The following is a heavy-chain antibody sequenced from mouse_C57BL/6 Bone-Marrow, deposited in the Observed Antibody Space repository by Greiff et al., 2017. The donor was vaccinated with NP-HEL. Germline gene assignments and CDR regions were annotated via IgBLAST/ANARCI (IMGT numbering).Heavy chain of an antibody. CDR3: TPATRWYVDV. J-gene: IGHJ1*03. CDR2: IDPENGDT. V-gene: IGHV14-4*01. D-gene: IGHD1-2*01. Sequence: EVQLQQSGAELVRPGASVKLSCTASGFNIKDDYMHWVKQRPEQGLEWIGWIDPENGDTEYASKVQGKTTITADTSSNTAYLQLSSLTSEDTAVYYCTPATRWYVDVWGTGTTVTVSS. CDR1: GFNIKDDY.